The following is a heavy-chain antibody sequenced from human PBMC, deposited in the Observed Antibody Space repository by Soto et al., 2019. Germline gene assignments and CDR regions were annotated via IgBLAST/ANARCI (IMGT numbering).Heavy chain of an antibody. CDR1: GYTFTSYY. CDR2: INPSGGST. Sequence: ASVKVSCKASGYTFTSYYMHWVRQAPGQGLEWMGIINPSGGSTSYAQKVQGRVTMTRDTSTSTVYMELSSLRSEDTAVYYCVRDRLAAAIDFWCQGHLGTLFS. J-gene: IGHJ4*02. V-gene: IGHV1-46*01. D-gene: IGHD6-13*01. CDR3: VRDRLAAAIDF.